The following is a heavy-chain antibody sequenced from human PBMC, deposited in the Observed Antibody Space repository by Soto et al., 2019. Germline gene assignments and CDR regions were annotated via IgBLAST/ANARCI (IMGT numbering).Heavy chain of an antibody. CDR3: AKGKEQWLINAFDV. D-gene: IGHD6-19*01. Sequence: GGSLRLSCAASGFTFNIYAMTWVRQAPGKGLECVSAISRCGGKTYYADSVKGRFSTSRDNSKNTLYLQMSSLRTEDSAVYYCAKGKEQWLINAFDVWGRGTMVTVSS. CDR1: GFTFNIYA. V-gene: IGHV3-64D*08. CDR2: ISRCGGKT. J-gene: IGHJ3*01.